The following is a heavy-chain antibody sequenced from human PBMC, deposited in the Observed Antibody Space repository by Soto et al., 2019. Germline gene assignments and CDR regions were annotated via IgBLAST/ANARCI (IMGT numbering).Heavy chain of an antibody. CDR3: AREGGSLVNWFDP. CDR2: INHSGST. V-gene: IGHV4-34*02. J-gene: IGHJ5*02. CDR1: SGSFSGYY. Sequence: QVQLQQWGAGLLKPSETLSLSCAVYSGSFSGYYWSWIRQSPGKGLEWIGEINHSGSTNFNPSLKSRVTLSVDTSKNQFSLKLRSVTAADTAVYYCAREGGSLVNWFDPWGQGTLVTVSS.